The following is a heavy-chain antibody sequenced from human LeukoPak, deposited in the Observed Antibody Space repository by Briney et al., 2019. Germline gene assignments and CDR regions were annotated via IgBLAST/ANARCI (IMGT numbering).Heavy chain of an antibody. V-gene: IGHV3-23*01. D-gene: IGHD5-18*01. CDR1: GFTVSDNY. J-gene: IGHJ4*02. Sequence: SGGSLRLSCAASGFTVSDNYISWVRQAPGKGLEWVSGISGSGGSTYYADSVKGRFTISRDNSKNTLYLRMNSLRAEDTAVYYCAKDGINTAMERWGQGTLVTISS. CDR3: AKDGINTAMER. CDR2: ISGSGGST.